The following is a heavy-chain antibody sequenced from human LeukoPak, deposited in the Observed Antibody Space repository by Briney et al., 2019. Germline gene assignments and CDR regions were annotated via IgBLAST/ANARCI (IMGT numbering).Heavy chain of an antibody. D-gene: IGHD6-19*01. CDR2: IYYSGST. Sequence: SETLSLTCTVSGGSISSSSYYWGWIRQPPGKGLEWIGSIYYSGSTFYSPSLKSRVTISVDTSKNHFSLRLISVTAADTAVYYCARHEHKAVAGDTWGQGILVTVSS. V-gene: IGHV4-39*01. J-gene: IGHJ5*02. CDR1: GGSISSSSYY. CDR3: ARHEHKAVAGDT.